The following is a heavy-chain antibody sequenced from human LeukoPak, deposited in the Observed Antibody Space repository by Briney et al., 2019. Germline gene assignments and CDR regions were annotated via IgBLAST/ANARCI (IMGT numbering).Heavy chain of an antibody. V-gene: IGHV6-1*01. J-gene: IGHJ4*02. Sequence: SQTLSLTCAFSGDSVSSNSAAWNWIRQSPSRGLEWLGRTYYRSKWYNEYAVSVKSRIVINPDTSKNQISLQLNSVSPEDTAVYSCLTNYGVNFDYWGRETLVTVSS. CDR3: LTNYGVNFDY. CDR1: GDSVSSNSAA. D-gene: IGHD4-17*01. CDR2: TYYRSKWYN.